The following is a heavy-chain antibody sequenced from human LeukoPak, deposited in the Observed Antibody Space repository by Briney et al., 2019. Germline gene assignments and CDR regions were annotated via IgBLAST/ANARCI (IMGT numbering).Heavy chain of an antibody. CDR1: GFTFSDYY. J-gene: IGHJ4*02. Sequence: GGSLRLSCAASGFTFSDYYMSWIRQAPGKGLEWVSYICDSGRTIYYADSVKGRFTIFRDNAKNSVYLQMNNLRAEDTAVYYCARDRLGDYDNSGYYDNWGQGTLVTVSS. CDR2: ICDSGRTI. V-gene: IGHV3-11*01. D-gene: IGHD3-22*01. CDR3: ARDRLGDYDNSGYYDN.